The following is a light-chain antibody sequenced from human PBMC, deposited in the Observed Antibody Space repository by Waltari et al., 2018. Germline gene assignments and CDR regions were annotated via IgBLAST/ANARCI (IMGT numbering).Light chain of an antibody. J-gene: IGLJ2*01. CDR2: DVS. Sequence: QSALTQPASVSGSPGPSLPIPFTATSSDVGGQTYVSWYQQHPGKAPKLIIYDVSNRPSGVSNRFSGSKSGNTASLTISGLQAEDEADYYCNSYTTSNTLVFGGGTKLTVL. CDR3: NSYTTSNTLV. CDR1: SSDVGGQTY. V-gene: IGLV2-14*03.